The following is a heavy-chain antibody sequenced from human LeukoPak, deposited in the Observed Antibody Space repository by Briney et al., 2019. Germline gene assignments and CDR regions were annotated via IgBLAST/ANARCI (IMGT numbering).Heavy chain of an antibody. CDR1: GYTFTGYY. CDR3: ARANRASKVVDY. CDR2: INAGNGNT. Sequence: ASVKVSCKASGYTFTGYYMHWVRQAPGQRLEWMGWINAGNGNTKYSQEFQGRVTITRDTSASTAYMELSSLRSEDMAVYYCARANRASKVVDYWGQGTLVTVSS. V-gene: IGHV1-3*03. D-gene: IGHD2-2*01. J-gene: IGHJ4*02.